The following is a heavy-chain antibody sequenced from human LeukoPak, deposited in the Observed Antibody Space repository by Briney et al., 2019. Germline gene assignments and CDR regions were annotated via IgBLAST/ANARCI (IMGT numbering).Heavy chain of an antibody. V-gene: IGHV4-38-2*02. CDR3: ARGLDSSSSY. CDR1: GYSVSSASY. D-gene: IGHD6-6*01. CDR2: ICYGGST. J-gene: IGHJ4*02. Sequence: SETLSLTCTVSGYSVSSASYWTWIRQPPGKGLEWIGSICYGGSTYYSPSLKSRVTISVDTSKNQFSLKLSSVTAADTAVYYCARGLDSSSSYWGQGTLVTVSS.